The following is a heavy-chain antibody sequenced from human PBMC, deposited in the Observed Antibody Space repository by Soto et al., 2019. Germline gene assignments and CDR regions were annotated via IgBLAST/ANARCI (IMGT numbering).Heavy chain of an antibody. CDR2: VYSSGTT. V-gene: IGHV4-4*07. D-gene: IGHD3-16*02. CDR3: ARSQVWGSYRYTQYYFDY. Sequence: PSETLSLTCSVSGGSINSYWWSWIRQPAGKGLEWIGRVYSSGTTDYNPSLNSRATMSVETSKNQFSLKLSSVTAADTAVYYCARSQVWGSYRYTQYYFDYWGQGTLVTVSS. CDR1: GGSINSYW. J-gene: IGHJ4*02.